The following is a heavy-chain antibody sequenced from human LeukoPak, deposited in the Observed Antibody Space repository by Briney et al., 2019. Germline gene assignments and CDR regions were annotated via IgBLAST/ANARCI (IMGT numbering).Heavy chain of an antibody. J-gene: IGHJ4*02. CDR2: ISSYSTTI. CDR3: ARRVVIAY. V-gene: IGHV3-48*02. Sequence: GGSLRLSCAASGFTFSSYGIKWVRQAPGKGLEWVSYISSYSTTIYYADSVKGRFAISRDNAKNALYLQMNSLRDEDTAVYYCARRVVIAYWGQGALVSVST. D-gene: IGHD2-15*01. CDR1: GFTFSSYG.